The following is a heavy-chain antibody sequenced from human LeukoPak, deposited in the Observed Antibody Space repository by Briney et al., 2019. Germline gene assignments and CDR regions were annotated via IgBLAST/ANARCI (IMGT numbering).Heavy chain of an antibody. V-gene: IGHV3-66*01. D-gene: IGHD7-27*01. CDR1: GFTVKFNY. J-gene: IGHJ4*02. CDR2: LYSGGGI. Sequence: GGSLRLSCVASGFTVKFNYMNWVRQAPRKGLEWVSILYSGGGIHYTDSVKGRFTISTDNSKNTLHLQMNSLRAEDTAVYYCTRGVLGDRDYWGRGTLVTVSS. CDR3: TRGVLGDRDY.